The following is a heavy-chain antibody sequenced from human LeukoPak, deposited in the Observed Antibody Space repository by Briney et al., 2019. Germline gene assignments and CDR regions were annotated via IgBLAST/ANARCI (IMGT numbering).Heavy chain of an antibody. CDR1: GYTFTGYY. V-gene: IGHV1-2*02. CDR3: ARGVLWSSRQLFDY. J-gene: IGHJ4*02. Sequence: ASVKVSCKASGYTFTGYYMHWVRQAPGQGLEWMGWINPNSGGTNYAQQFQGRVTMTRDTSISTAYMELSRLRSDDTAVYYCARGVLWSSRQLFDYWGQGTLVTVSS. CDR2: INPNSGGT. D-gene: IGHD3-10*01.